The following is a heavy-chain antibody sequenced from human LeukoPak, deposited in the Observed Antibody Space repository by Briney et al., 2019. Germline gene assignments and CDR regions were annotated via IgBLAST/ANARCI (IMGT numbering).Heavy chain of an antibody. Sequence: SVKVSYKASGGTFSSYAISWVRQAPGQGLEWMGGIIPIFGTANYAQKFQGRVTITADESTSTAYMELSSLRSEDTAVYYCASDDYGDYRGYFQHWGQGTLVTVSS. CDR2: IIPIFGTA. J-gene: IGHJ1*01. V-gene: IGHV1-69*01. CDR3: ASDDYGDYRGYFQH. CDR1: GGTFSSYA. D-gene: IGHD4-17*01.